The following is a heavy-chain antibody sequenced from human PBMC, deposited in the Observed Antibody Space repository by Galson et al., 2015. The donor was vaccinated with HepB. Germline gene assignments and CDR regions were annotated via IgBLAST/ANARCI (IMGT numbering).Heavy chain of an antibody. Sequence: SLRLSCAASGFTFSSYRMSWVRQAPGKGLEWVANIKQDGSEKYYVDSVKGRFTISRDNAKNSLYLQMNSLRAEDTAVYYCATRGGSYLDAFDIWGQGTMVTVSS. CDR2: IKQDGSEK. D-gene: IGHD1-26*01. J-gene: IGHJ3*02. CDR3: ATRGGSYLDAFDI. CDR1: GFTFSSYR. V-gene: IGHV3-7*01.